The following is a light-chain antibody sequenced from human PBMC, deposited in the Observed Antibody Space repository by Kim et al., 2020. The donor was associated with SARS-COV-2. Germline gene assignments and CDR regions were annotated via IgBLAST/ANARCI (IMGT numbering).Light chain of an antibody. Sequence: EIVMTQSPATVSVSPGERVTLSCRASQSVGSNLAWYQQEPGQAPRLIVHGASTRATDIPARFSGSGSGTEFTLTISSLQSEDFAVYYCQQYFNWPTFGQGTKVDIK. J-gene: IGKJ1*01. CDR3: QQYFNWPT. CDR2: GAS. V-gene: IGKV3D-15*01. CDR1: QSVGSN.